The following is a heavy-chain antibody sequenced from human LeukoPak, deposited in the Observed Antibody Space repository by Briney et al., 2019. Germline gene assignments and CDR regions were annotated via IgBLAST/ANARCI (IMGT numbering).Heavy chain of an antibody. Sequence: GGSLRLSCAASGFTFDDYAMHWVRQAPGKGLEWVSGISWNSGSIGYADSVKGRFTISRDNAKNSLYLQMNSLRAEDTALYYCAKDGGEVAYYYDSSGYRAHHYYYYMDVWGKGTTVTVSS. J-gene: IGHJ6*03. CDR2: ISWNSGSI. D-gene: IGHD3-22*01. CDR1: GFTFDDYA. CDR3: AKDGGEVAYYYDSSGYRAHHYYYYMDV. V-gene: IGHV3-9*01.